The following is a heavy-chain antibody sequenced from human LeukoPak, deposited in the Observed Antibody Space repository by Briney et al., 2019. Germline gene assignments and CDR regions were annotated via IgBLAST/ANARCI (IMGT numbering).Heavy chain of an antibody. J-gene: IGHJ4*02. D-gene: IGHD1-26*01. CDR3: ASFIGGSYSHFDY. CDR1: GFTFSRYW. Sequence: GGSLRLSCAASGFTFSRYWMSWVRQAPGKGLEWVANIKQDGREKYYVDSVRGQFTISRDNAENSLYLQMSSLRAEDTAVYYCASFIGGSYSHFDYWGQGTLVTVSS. CDR2: IKQDGREK. V-gene: IGHV3-7*05.